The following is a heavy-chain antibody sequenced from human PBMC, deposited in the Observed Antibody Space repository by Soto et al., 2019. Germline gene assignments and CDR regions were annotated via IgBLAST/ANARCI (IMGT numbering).Heavy chain of an antibody. CDR3: ARDRSYYDSSGYPGGWFDP. CDR1: GYSISSGYY. CDR2: IYHSGST. J-gene: IGHJ5*02. V-gene: IGHV4-38-2*02. Sequence: SETLSLTCAVSGYSISSGYYWGWIRQPPGKGLEWIGSIYHSGSTYYNPSLKSRVTISVDTSKNQFSLKLSSVTAADTAVYYCARDRSYYDSSGYPGGWFDPWGQGTLVTVSS. D-gene: IGHD3-22*01.